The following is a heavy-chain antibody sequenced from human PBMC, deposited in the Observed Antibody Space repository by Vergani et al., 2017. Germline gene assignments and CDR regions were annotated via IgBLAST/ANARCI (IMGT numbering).Heavy chain of an antibody. CDR1: GFTFSSYG. J-gene: IGHJ3*02. CDR2: ISYDGSNK. CDR3: AKEGVVGATIGAFDI. V-gene: IGHV3-30*18. Sequence: QVQLVESGGGVVQPGRSLRLSCAASGFTFSSYGMHWVRQAPGKGLEWVAVISYDGSNKYYADSVKGRFTISRDNSKNTLYLQMNSLRAEDTAVYYCAKEGVVGATIGAFDIWGQGTMVTVSS. D-gene: IGHD1-26*01.